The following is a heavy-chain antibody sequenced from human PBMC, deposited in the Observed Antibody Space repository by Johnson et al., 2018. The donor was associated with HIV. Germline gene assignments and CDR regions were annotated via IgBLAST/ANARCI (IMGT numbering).Heavy chain of an antibody. CDR1: GFTFSSYG. CDR2: IRYDGSNK. Sequence: QMQLVESGGGVVQPGWSLRLSCAASGFTFSSYGMHWVRQAPGKGLEWVAFIRYDGSNKYYADSVKGRFTISRDTLKNSLFLQMNRLRVEDTAVYYCARSGGYPNAFDIWGQGAMVTVSS. D-gene: IGHD6-13*01. V-gene: IGHV3-33*01. CDR3: ARSGGYPNAFDI. J-gene: IGHJ3*02.